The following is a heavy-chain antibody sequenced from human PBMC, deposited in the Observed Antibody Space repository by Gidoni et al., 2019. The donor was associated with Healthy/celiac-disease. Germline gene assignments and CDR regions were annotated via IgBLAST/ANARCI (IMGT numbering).Heavy chain of an antibody. J-gene: IGHJ4*02. CDR1: GFTFNNYA. V-gene: IGHV3-23*01. D-gene: IGHD1-26*01. CDR2: ISGGGDNS. Sequence: EVQLLESGGGLVQPGGSPRLSCAASGFTFNNYAGNWVRQASGKGLEWVSAISGGGDNSYYADSVKGRFTISRDNSKSTLYLQMNSLRVDETAVYYCAKGGSGGTYSDWGQGTLVTVSS. CDR3: AKGGSGGTYSD.